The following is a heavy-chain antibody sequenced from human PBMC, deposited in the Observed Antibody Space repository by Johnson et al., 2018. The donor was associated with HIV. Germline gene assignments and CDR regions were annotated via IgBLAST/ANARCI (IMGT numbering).Heavy chain of an antibody. CDR1: GFTVSSNY. CDR3: ARDGVYSSPHDAFDI. D-gene: IGHD6-13*01. V-gene: IGHV3-66*01. Sequence: VQLVESGGGLVQPGGSLRLSCAASGFTVSSNYMSWVRQAPGKGLEWVSVIYSGGSTYYADSVKGRFTISRDNSKNTLYLQMNRLRAEDTAVYYCARDGVYSSPHDAFDIWGQGTMVTVSP. CDR2: IYSGGST. J-gene: IGHJ3*02.